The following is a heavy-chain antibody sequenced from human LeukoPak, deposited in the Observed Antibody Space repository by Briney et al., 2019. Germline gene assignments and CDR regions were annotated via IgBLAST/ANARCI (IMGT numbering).Heavy chain of an antibody. CDR3: ARGVLGDQLGDTAMVTYFDY. V-gene: IGHV1-69*01. J-gene: IGHJ4*02. D-gene: IGHD5-18*01. CDR2: IIPIFGTA. CDR1: GGTFSNYA. Sequence: SVKVSCKASGGTFSNYAMSWVRQAPGQGLEWMGGIIPIFGTANYAQKFQGRVTITADESTSTAYMELSSLRSEDTAVYYCARGVLGDQLGDTAMVTYFDYWGQGTLVTVSS.